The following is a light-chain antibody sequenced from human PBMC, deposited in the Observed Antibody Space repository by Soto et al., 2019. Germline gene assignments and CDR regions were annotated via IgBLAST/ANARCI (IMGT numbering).Light chain of an antibody. Sequence: DIVLTQSPGTLSLSPGERATLSCRASQSISSGFVAWYQQKPGQAPRLLIYGTRRAPGIPDTFSGSGSGTDFTITISRLEPEDFAVYYCQQYSSSSLSFGGGSKVEI. CDR3: QQYSSSSLS. V-gene: IGKV3-20*01. CDR2: GT. CDR1: QSISSGF. J-gene: IGKJ4*01.